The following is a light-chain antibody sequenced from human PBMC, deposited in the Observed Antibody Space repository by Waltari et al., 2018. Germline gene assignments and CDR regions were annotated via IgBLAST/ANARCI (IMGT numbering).Light chain of an antibody. CDR3: SSYRSDNTLI. CDR1: STSDGAYNY. Sequence: QSVLTQTASVYASPGQSLTISCSRTSTSDGAYNYVSGYQQHPGKVPKLMIYDVSQRPSWISSRFSASKSVNVASLSISGLQIEDEADDYCSSYRSDNTLIFGGGTKLTVL. J-gene: IGLJ2*01. CDR2: DVS. V-gene: IGLV2-14*03.